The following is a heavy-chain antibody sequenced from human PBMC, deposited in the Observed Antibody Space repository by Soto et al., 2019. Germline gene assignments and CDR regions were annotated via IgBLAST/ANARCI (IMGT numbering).Heavy chain of an antibody. CDR3: AHRGYGNRVRDNGCEH. D-gene: IGHD4-4*01. Sequence: SGPTVVNPTQTLTLTCTFSGFSLTAAGSGVGWIRQPPGNALECLALIYWNDDTRYSPRLKTRLTITKDTSKNQVVLRMTNMDTLNTATYYCAHRGYGNRVRDNGCEHWGQGTMVTVSA. J-gene: IGHJ1*01. V-gene: IGHV2-5*01. CDR2: IYWNDDT. CDR1: GFSLTAAGSG.